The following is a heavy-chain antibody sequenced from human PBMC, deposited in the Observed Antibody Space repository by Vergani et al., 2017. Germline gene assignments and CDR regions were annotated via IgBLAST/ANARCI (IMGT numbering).Heavy chain of an antibody. CDR3: AREGDTYYDFWSGYYTLGYLDY. CDR2: ISSSSSYI. V-gene: IGHV3-21*01. J-gene: IGHJ4*02. CDR1: GFTFSSYS. D-gene: IGHD3-3*01. Sequence: EVQLVESGGGLVKPGGSLRLSCAASGFTFSSYSMNWVRQAPGKGLEWVSSISSSSSYIYYADSVKGRFTISRDNPKNTLYLQMGSLRAEDMAVYYCAREGDTYYDFWSGYYTLGYLDYWGQGTLVTVSS.